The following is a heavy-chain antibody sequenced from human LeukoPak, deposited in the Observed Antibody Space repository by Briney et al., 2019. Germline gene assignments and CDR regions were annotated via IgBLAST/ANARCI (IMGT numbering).Heavy chain of an antibody. CDR2: IIPIFGTA. D-gene: IGHD3-10*01. V-gene: IGHV1-69*01. Sequence: GASVKVSCKASGGTFSSYAISWVRQAPGQGLEWMGGIIPIFGTANYAQKFQGRVTITADESTSTAYMELSSLRSEDTAVYYCARGRLLWFGEFRYWFDPWGQGTLVTVSS. CDR1: GGTFSSYA. J-gene: IGHJ5*02. CDR3: ARGRLLWFGEFRYWFDP.